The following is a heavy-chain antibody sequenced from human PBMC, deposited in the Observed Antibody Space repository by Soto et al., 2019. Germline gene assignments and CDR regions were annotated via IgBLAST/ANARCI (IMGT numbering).Heavy chain of an antibody. CDR3: ARSVFP. V-gene: IGHV4-4*02. CDR2: MHHSGSI. CDR1: GDSISNNKW. Sequence: SETLSLTCSVSGDSISNNKWWSWVRQPPGKGLEWIGEMHHSGSIHYNASLKSRATLSVDKSRNQFSLQLTSVTAADTAVYYCARSVFPWGQGTLVTVSS. J-gene: IGHJ5*02.